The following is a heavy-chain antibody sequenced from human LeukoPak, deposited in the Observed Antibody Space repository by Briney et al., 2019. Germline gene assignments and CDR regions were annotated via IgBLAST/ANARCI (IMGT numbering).Heavy chain of an antibody. V-gene: IGHV3-23*01. CDR3: AKDPADLYSNYGIDY. J-gene: IGHJ4*02. D-gene: IGHD4-11*01. CDR2: ISGSGGST. Sequence: GGSLRLSCAASGFTFSSYAMSWVRQAPGKGLEWVSAISGSGGSTYYADFVKGRFTISRDNSKNTLYLQMNSLRAEDTAVYYCAKDPADLYSNYGIDYWGQGTLVTVSS. CDR1: GFTFSSYA.